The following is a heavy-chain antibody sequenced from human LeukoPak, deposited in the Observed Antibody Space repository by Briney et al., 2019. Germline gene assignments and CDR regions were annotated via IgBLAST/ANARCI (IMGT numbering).Heavy chain of an antibody. D-gene: IGHD3-10*01. CDR2: ITWSGGST. V-gene: IGHV3-20*04. J-gene: IGHJ5*02. CDR1: GFTFDDYG. Sequence: GSLRLSCAASGFTFDDYGMNWVRQAPGKGLEWVSGITWSGGSTGYTDSVKGRFTISRDNAKNSLYLQMNSLRAEDTALYYCARDLLRFGELWENWFDPWDQGTLVTVSS. CDR3: ARDLLRFGELWENWFDP.